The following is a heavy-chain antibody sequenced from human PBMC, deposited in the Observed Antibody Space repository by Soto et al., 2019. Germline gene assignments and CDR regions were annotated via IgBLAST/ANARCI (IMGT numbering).Heavy chain of an antibody. V-gene: IGHV4-39*01. J-gene: IGHJ5*02. D-gene: IGHD1-26*01. Sequence: SETLSLTCTVSGGSISSSSYYWGWIRQPPGKGLEWIGSIYYSGSTYYNPSLKSRVTISVDTSKNQFSLKLSSVTAADTAVYYCASGPLSGSSGFDPWGQGTLVTVSS. CDR2: IYYSGST. CDR1: GGSISSSSYY. CDR3: ASGPLSGSSGFDP.